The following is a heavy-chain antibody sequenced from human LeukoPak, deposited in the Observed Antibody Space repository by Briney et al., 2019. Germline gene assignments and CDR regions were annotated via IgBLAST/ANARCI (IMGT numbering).Heavy chain of an antibody. V-gene: IGHV4-38-2*02. D-gene: IGHD3-16*01. J-gene: IGHJ4*02. CDR3: AREGGVY. Sequence: PSETLSLTCTVSGYSISSGYYWGWIRQPPGKGLEWIGSIYHSGSTYYNPSLKSRVTISVDTSTNQFSLKLSSVTAADTAVYYCAREGGVYWGQGTLVTVSS. CDR1: GYSISSGYY. CDR2: IYHSGST.